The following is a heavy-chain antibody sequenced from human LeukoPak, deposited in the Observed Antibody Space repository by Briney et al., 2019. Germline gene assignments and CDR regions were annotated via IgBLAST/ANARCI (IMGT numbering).Heavy chain of an antibody. D-gene: IGHD2-21*02. Sequence: SVKVSCKASGGSFSSCAISWVRQAPGQGLEWMGGIIPIFGTPNYAQKFQGRVTVTADESTSTAYMELSSLRSEDTAVYYCAGSFYCGGDCFMNYFDYWGQGTLVTVSS. J-gene: IGHJ4*02. CDR1: GGSFSSCA. CDR2: IIPIFGTP. V-gene: IGHV1-69*13. CDR3: AGSFYCGGDCFMNYFDY.